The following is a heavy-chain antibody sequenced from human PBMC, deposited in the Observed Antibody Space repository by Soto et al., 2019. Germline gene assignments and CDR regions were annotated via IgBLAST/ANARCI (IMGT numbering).Heavy chain of an antibody. CDR3: ARDIPLLRYFDWYVYGMDV. J-gene: IGHJ6*02. V-gene: IGHV1-18*01. Sequence: ASVKVSCKASGYTFTSYGISWVRQAPGQGLEWMGWISAYNGNTNYAQKLQGRVTMTTDTSTSTAYMELRSLRSDDTAVYYCARDIPLLRYFDWYVYGMDVWGQGTTVTVSS. CDR1: GYTFTSYG. CDR2: ISAYNGNT. D-gene: IGHD3-9*01.